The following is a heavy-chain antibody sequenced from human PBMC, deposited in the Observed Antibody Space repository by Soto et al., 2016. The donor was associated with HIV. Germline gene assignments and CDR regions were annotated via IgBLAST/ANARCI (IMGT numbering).Heavy chain of an antibody. V-gene: IGHV3-30*18. Sequence: QVQLVESGGGVVQPGRSLRLSCAASGFTFSSYAMHWVRQAPGKGLEWVAVTWYDGSNKYYADSVKGRFTISRDNSKNTLYLQMNSLRAEDTAMYYCAKDQVFPRGNSNYYYYYIDVWGKGTTVTVSS. CDR1: GFTFSSYA. CDR3: AKDQVFPRGNSNYYYYYIDV. D-gene: IGHD1-7*01. J-gene: IGHJ6*03. CDR2: TWYDGSNK.